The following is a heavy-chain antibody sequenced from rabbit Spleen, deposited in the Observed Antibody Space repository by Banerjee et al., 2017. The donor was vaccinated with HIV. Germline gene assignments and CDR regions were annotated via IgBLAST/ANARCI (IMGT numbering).Heavy chain of an antibody. CDR3: ARDPGTSFSTYGMDL. V-gene: IGHV1S45*01. CDR1: GFTLSSYYM. D-gene: IGHD8-1*01. Sequence: QEHLKESGGGLVQPGGSLKLSCKASGFTLSSYYMNWVRQAPGKGLEWIGYIDPGFGITYYASWAKGRFTISKTSSTTVTLQMTSLTAADTAPYFCARDPGTSFSTYGMDLWGPGTLVPVS. J-gene: IGHJ6*01. CDR2: IDPGFGIT.